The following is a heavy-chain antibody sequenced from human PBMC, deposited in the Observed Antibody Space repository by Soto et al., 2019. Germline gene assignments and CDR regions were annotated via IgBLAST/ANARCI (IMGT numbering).Heavy chain of an antibody. J-gene: IGHJ5*02. CDR3: ARVPGP. CDR1: GGSISNSGYY. Sequence: PSETLSLTCTVSGGSISNSGYYWSWIRQHPGKGLEWIGYIYYSGSTTYNPSLKSRAIISVDRSKNQFSLKLSSVTAADTAVYYCARVPGPWGQGTLVTVS. CDR2: IYYSGST. V-gene: IGHV4-61*05.